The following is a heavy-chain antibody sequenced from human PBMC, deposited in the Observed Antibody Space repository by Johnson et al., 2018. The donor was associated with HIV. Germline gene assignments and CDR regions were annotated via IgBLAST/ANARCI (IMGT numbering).Heavy chain of an antibody. D-gene: IGHD3-10*01. CDR1: GFTFSTYG. J-gene: IGHJ3*02. Sequence: QMQLVESGGGVVQPGGSLRLSCAASGFTFSTYGIHWVRQAPGKGLEWVSFIRYDGKDKYYADFVKGRFTISRDNSKKTLSLQMNSLRPEDTAVYYCAKSSSATYYGDAVDMWGQGSMVTVSS. CDR3: AKSSSATYYGDAVDM. CDR2: IRYDGKDK. V-gene: IGHV3-30*02.